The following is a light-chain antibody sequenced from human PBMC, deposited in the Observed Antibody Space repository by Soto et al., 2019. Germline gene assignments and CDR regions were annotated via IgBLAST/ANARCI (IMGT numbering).Light chain of an antibody. CDR3: QQYDSYRT. Sequence: DIQVTQSPPTLSASVGDRVTITCRASQTISTWMAWYQQKPGKAPKLLVYDASTLQSGVASRFSGSGSGTEFTLTISGLKSDDFATYYCQQYDSYRTFGRGTKVDI. CDR1: QTISTW. J-gene: IGKJ1*01. V-gene: IGKV1-5*01. CDR2: DAS.